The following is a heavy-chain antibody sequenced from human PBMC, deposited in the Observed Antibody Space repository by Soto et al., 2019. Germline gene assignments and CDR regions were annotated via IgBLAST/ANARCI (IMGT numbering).Heavy chain of an antibody. CDR1: GYTFTGYY. CDR3: ARDGALYYYDNIGYYGWFDP. D-gene: IGHD3-22*01. V-gene: IGHV1-2*02. CDR2: INPNSGGT. J-gene: IGHJ5*02. Sequence: ASVKVSCKASGYTFTGYYMHWVRQAPGQGLEWMGWINPNSGGTDYAQKFQGRVTMTRDTSISTAYMELSRLRSDDTAVYYCARDGALYYYDNIGYYGWFDPWGQGTLVTVSS.